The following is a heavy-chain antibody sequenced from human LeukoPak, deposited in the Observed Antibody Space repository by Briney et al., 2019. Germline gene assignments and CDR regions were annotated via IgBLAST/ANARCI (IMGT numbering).Heavy chain of an antibody. CDR2: IYHSGST. J-gene: IGHJ4*02. CDR3: ARGIIENGGDY. Sequence: SETLSLTCTVSGYSISSGYYWGWIRQPPGKGLEWIGSIYHSGSTYYNPSLKSRVTISVDTSKNQFSLKLSSVTAADTAVYYCARGIIENGGDYWGQGTLVTVSS. CDR1: GYSISSGYY. V-gene: IGHV4-38-2*02. D-gene: IGHD4-23*01.